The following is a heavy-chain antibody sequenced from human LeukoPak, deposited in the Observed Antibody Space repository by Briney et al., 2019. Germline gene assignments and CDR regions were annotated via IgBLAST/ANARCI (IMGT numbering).Heavy chain of an antibody. V-gene: IGHV3-23*01. D-gene: IGHD3-10*01. Sequence: GGSLRLSCAASGFICRSYAMSWVRQAPGKGLEWVSSLSAGGGGAYCADSVRGRFTISRDDSKNTLYLQMNSLRVEDTARYYCAKEKSRRFDFDYWGQGTLATVSS. CDR1: GFICRSYA. J-gene: IGHJ4*02. CDR2: LSAGGGGA. CDR3: AKEKSRRFDFDY.